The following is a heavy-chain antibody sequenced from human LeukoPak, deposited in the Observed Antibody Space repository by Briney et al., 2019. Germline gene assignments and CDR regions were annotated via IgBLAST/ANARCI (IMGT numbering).Heavy chain of an antibody. Sequence: GASVKVSCKASGGTFSSYAISWVRQAPGQGLEWMGWINTNTGNPTYAQGFTGRFVFSLDTSVSTAYLQISSLKAEDTAVYYCARGPMITFGGVIVIPTSYWGQGTLVTVSS. CDR3: ARGPMITFGGVIVIPTSY. D-gene: IGHD3-16*02. J-gene: IGHJ4*02. CDR2: INTNTGNP. CDR1: GGTFSSYA. V-gene: IGHV7-4-1*02.